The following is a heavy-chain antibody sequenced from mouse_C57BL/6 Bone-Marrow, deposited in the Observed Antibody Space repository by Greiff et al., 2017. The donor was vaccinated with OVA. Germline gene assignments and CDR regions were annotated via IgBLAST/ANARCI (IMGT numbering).Heavy chain of an antibody. D-gene: IGHD1-1*01. Sequence: QVQLQQSGAELVRPGASVKLSCKASGYTFTDYYINWVKQRAGQGLEWIARIYPGSGNTYYNEKFKGKATLTAEKSSSTAYMQLSSLTSEDSAVYFCASSSLDYWGQGTTLTVSS. CDR1: GYTFTDYY. V-gene: IGHV1-76*01. J-gene: IGHJ2*01. CDR3: ASSSLDY. CDR2: IYPGSGNT.